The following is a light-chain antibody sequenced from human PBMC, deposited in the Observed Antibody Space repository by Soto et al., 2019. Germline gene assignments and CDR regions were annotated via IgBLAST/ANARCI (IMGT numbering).Light chain of an antibody. V-gene: IGKV3-11*01. CDR1: QSVSSY. CDR2: DAS. Sequence: EIVLTQSPATLSLSPGERATLSCRASQSVSSYLAWYQQKPGKAPRLLIYDASNRATGIPARFSGSGSGTDFTLTISSLEPEGFAVYYCQQRSNWPLSTFGQGTKVEIK. J-gene: IGKJ1*01. CDR3: QQRSNWPLST.